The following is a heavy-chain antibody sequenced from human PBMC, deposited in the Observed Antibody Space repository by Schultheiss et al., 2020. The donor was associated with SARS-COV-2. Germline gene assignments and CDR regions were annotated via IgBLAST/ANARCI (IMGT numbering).Heavy chain of an antibody. CDR1: GYTFTSYD. D-gene: IGHD6-13*01. CDR3: AKDSSSSWSYYYYYGMDV. Sequence: ASVKVSCKASGYTFTSYDINWVRQATGQGLEWMGWMNPNSGNTGYAQKFQGRVTMTRNTSISTAYMELSSLRSEDTAVYYCAKDSSSSWSYYYYYGMDVWGQGTTVTVSS. CDR2: MNPNSGNT. J-gene: IGHJ6*02. V-gene: IGHV1-8*01.